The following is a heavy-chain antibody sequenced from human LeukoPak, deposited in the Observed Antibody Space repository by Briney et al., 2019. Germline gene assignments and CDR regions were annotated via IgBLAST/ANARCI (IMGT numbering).Heavy chain of an antibody. V-gene: IGHV4-39*01. CDR2: IYYSGSP. CDR1: GGSISSSSYF. D-gene: IGHD3-10*01. CDR3: ARHDYYGSGSYYTFDY. Sequence: ASDPLSLTCTVSGGSISSSSYFWGWIRQPPGKGLVWIGCIYYSGSPYYNPSLKRRVTISVDTSKNQYSLKLSSVTAADTAVYYCARHDYYGSGSYYTFDYWGQGTLVTVSS. J-gene: IGHJ4*02.